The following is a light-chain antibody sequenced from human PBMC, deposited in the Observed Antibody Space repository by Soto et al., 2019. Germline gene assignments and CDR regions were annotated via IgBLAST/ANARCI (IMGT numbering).Light chain of an antibody. CDR3: QQYGDSPT. CDR1: QSISSNY. V-gene: IGKV3-20*01. J-gene: IGKJ1*01. Sequence: EIVLTQSPGTLSLSPGERATLSCRASQSISSNYVAWYQQKPGQAPRLLIYDASSRATGIPNRFSGSGPGTDFTLTISRLEPEDFAVFYCQQYGDSPTFGQGTKVDI. CDR2: DAS.